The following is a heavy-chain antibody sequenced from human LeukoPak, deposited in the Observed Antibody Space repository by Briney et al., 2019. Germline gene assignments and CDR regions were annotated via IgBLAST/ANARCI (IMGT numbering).Heavy chain of an antibody. CDR3: ARYIRSMGWLDY. V-gene: IGHV3-53*01. CDR2: IYSGGST. D-gene: IGHD6-19*01. Sequence: GGSLRLSCAASGFTVSSNYMSWFRQAPGKGLEWVSVIYSGGSTYYADSVKGRLTISRDNSKNTLYLQMNSLRAEDTAVYYCARYIRSMGWLDYWGQGTLVTVSS. J-gene: IGHJ4*02. CDR1: GFTVSSNY.